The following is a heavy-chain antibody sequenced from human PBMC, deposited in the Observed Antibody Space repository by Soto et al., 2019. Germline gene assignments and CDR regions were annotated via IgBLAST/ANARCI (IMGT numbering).Heavy chain of an antibody. D-gene: IGHD3-9*01. V-gene: IGHV3-74*01. J-gene: IGHJ3*01. Sequence: EGQLVESGGGLVQPGGSRRLSCADSGFSFSSYWMHWVRQGPGKGLVWVARINTDGSSTNYADSVKGRFTISRDNAKNTLYLQMNSLRAEDTAVYYCARSPGGYYIDWGQGTMVTVSS. CDR3: ARSPGGYYID. CDR2: INTDGSST. CDR1: GFSFSSYW.